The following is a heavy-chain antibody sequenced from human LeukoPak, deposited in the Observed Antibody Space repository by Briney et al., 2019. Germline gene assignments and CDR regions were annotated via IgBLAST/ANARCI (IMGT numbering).Heavy chain of an antibody. J-gene: IGHJ4*02. V-gene: IGHV3-33*01. CDR2: IWYDGSNK. Sequence: GGSLRLSCAASGFTFSSYGMHWVRQAPGKGPEWVAVIWYDGSNKYYADSVKGRFTISRDNSKNTLYLQMNSLRAEDTAVYYCARGLYYFDYWGQGTLVTVSS. CDR3: ARGLYYFDY. CDR1: GFTFSSYG.